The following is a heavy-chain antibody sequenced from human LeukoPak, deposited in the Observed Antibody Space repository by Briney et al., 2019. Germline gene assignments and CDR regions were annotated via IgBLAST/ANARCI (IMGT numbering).Heavy chain of an antibody. D-gene: IGHD3-22*01. V-gene: IGHV1-69*13. CDR3: ARAYYYDSSGYYDY. J-gene: IGHJ4*02. CDR2: IIPIFGTA. CDR1: VGTFISYA. Sequence: SVKVSCKASVGTFISYALSWVRQAPGQGLEWMGGIIPIFGTANYAQKFQGRVTITADESTSTAYMELSSLRSEDTAVYYCARAYYYDSSGYYDYWGQGTLVTVSS.